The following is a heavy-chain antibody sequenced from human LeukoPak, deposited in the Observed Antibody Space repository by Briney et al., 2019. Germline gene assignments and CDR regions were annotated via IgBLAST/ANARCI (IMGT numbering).Heavy chain of an antibody. J-gene: IGHJ4*02. CDR3: TRFVGGGATVLAVFDY. V-gene: IGHV3-49*04. Sequence: PGRSLRLSCTASGFTFGDYAMSWVRQAPGKGLEWVGFIRSKAYGGTTEYAASVKGRFTISRDDSKSIAYLQMNSLKTEDTAVYYCTRFVGGGATVLAVFDYWGQGTLVTVSS. CDR2: IRSKAYGGTT. CDR1: GFTFGDYA. D-gene: IGHD1-26*01.